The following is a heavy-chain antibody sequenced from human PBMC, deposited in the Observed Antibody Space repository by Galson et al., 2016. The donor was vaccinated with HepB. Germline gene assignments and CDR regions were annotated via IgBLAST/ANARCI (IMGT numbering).Heavy chain of an antibody. J-gene: IGHJ4*02. D-gene: IGHD3-22*01. V-gene: IGHV3-30-3*01. Sequence: SLRLSCAASGFAFSRSAMHWVRQAPGKGLGWVAVISYDGTIEYYADFEKGRFTISRDNSKNTLFVQMNSLRADDTAIYYCVRGVYEGADNNGYYKYYFDSWGQGTLVTVSS. CDR1: GFAFSRSA. CDR3: VRGVYEGADNNGYYKYYFDS. CDR2: ISYDGTIE.